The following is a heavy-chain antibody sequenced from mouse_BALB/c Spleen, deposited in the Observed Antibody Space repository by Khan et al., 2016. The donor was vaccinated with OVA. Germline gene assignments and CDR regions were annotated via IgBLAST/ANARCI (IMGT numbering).Heavy chain of an antibody. CDR2: ISYSGSN. D-gene: IGHD1-1*01. J-gene: IGHJ4*01. V-gene: IGHV3-2*02. Sequence: EVQLQESGPGLVKPSQSLSLTCTVTGYSITSNYAWNWLRQFPGNKLEWMGYISYSGSNSYKPSLKSRISITRDTSKNQFFLQLNSVTTEDTATYYCARNNYYGYAVDYWGQGTSVTVSS. CDR3: ARNNYYGYAVDY. CDR1: GYSITSNYA.